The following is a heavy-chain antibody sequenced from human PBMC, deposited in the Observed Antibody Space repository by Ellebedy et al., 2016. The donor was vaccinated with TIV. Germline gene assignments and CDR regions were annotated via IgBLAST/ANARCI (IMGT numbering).Heavy chain of an antibody. Sequence: AASVKVSCKASGYTFTDYYMHWVRQAPGQGLEWMGWINPNSGVTNYAQKFQGRVTMTRDTSISTAYMELPRLRSDDTAVYYCARDLLTFDPWGQGTLVTVSS. CDR2: INPNSGVT. J-gene: IGHJ5*02. D-gene: IGHD2/OR15-2a*01. V-gene: IGHV1-2*02. CDR1: GYTFTDYY. CDR3: ARDLLTFDP.